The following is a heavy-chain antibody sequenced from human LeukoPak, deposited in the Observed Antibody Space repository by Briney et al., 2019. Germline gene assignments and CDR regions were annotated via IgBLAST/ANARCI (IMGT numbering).Heavy chain of an antibody. CDR1: GYSFTSYW. Sequence: GESLKISCKGSGYSFTSYWIGWVRQMPGKGLEWMGIIYPGDSDTRYSPSFQGQVTISADKSINTAYLQWSSLKASDTAMYYCARHPSYTSGWPLDYWGQEPWSPPPQ. D-gene: IGHD6-19*01. CDR3: ARHPSYTSGWPLDY. J-gene: IGHJ4*01. CDR2: IYPGDSDT. V-gene: IGHV5-51*01.